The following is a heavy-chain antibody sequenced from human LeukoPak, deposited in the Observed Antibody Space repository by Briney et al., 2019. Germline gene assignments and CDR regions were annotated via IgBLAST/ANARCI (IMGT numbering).Heavy chain of an antibody. V-gene: IGHV1-24*01. CDR1: GYTLTELS. Sequence: ASVKVSCKVSGYTLTELSMHWVRQAPGKGLEWMGGFDPEDGETIYAQKFQGRVTMTEDTSTDTAHMELSSLRSEDTAVYYCATVGGFSSDYYDSSGPAAHAFDIWGQGTMVTVSS. CDR2: FDPEDGET. D-gene: IGHD3-22*01. J-gene: IGHJ3*02. CDR3: ATVGGFSSDYYDSSGPAAHAFDI.